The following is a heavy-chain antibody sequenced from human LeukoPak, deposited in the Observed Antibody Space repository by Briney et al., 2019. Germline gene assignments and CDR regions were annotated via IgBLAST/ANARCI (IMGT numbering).Heavy chain of an antibody. CDR2: ISTTSLNI. D-gene: IGHD1-26*01. Sequence: GGSLRLSCAASGFTFSTYSMNWVRQAPGKGLEWVSSISTTSLNIYYADSLEGRFTVSRDNARNSLYLQLNGLRAEDTAVYYCGRVGQWAVRVWGQGTTVTVSS. J-gene: IGHJ6*02. V-gene: IGHV3-21*04. CDR3: GRVGQWAVRV. CDR1: GFTFSTYS.